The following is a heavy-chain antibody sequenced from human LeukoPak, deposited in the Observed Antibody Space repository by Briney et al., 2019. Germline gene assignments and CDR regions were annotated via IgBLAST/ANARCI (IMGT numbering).Heavy chain of an antibody. CDR3: AREGDSGGWLDY. V-gene: IGHV4-30-4*01. CDR2: IYYSGST. CDR1: GGSISSGDYY. Sequence: PSQTLSLTCTVSGGSISSGDYYWSWIRQPPGKGLEWIGYIYYSGSTYYNPSLKSRVTISVDTSKNQFSLKLSSVTAADTAVYYCAREGDSGGWLDYWGQGTLVTVSS. D-gene: IGHD6-19*01. J-gene: IGHJ4*02.